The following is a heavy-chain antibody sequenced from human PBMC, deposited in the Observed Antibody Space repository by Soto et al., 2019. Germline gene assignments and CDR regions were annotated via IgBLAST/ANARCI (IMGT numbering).Heavy chain of an antibody. Sequence: QVQIQQWGAGVLKPSETLSLTCAVNGGSFSGFYWSWIRQPPGKGLEWIGEFNHGGSTSYNPSLKSRVAISTATSKSQVSLMLTSVTAADTAIYYCARRTGSFGGGSYLGAWGQGTQVTVSS. CDR2: FNHGGST. D-gene: IGHD3-16*02. CDR1: GGSFSGFY. V-gene: IGHV4-34*01. CDR3: ARRTGSFGGGSYLGA. J-gene: IGHJ5*02.